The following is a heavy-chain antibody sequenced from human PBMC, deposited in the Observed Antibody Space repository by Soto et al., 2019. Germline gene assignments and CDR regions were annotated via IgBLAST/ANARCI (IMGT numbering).Heavy chain of an antibody. Sequence: SETLSLTCTVSGGSVSSGSYYWSWIRQPPGKGLEWIGYIYYSGSTNYNPSLKSRVTISVDTSKNQFSLKLSSVTAADTAVYYCARGYYDSSGYYLFDYWGQGTLVTVSS. CDR2: IYYSGST. CDR1: GGSVSSGSYY. V-gene: IGHV4-61*01. CDR3: ARGYYDSSGYYLFDY. D-gene: IGHD3-22*01. J-gene: IGHJ4*02.